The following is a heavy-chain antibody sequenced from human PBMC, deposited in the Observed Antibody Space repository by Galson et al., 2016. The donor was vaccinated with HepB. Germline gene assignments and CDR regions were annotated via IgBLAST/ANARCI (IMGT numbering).Heavy chain of an antibody. CDR1: GYSFTSYW. V-gene: IGHV5-10-1*01. CDR2: IDPSDSYT. CDR3: ARRSGVAATDYYYYMDV. Sequence: QSGAEEKKPGESLRISCKGSGYSFTSYWITWVRQMPGKGLEWMGTIDPSDSYTNYSPSFQGHVTISADKSISTAYLQWSSLKASDTAMYYCARRSGVAATDYYYYMDVWGKGTTVTVSS. D-gene: IGHD2-15*01. J-gene: IGHJ6*03.